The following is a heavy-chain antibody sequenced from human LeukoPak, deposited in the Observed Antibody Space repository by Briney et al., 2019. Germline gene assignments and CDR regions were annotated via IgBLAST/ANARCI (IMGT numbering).Heavy chain of an antibody. J-gene: IGHJ1*01. CDR1: GVTFSNYW. Sequence: PGGSLRLSGEGSGVTFSNYWMGWGREAPGNGLKGVANIKTDGSEKYYVDSVKGRFTISRDNAKNSLYLQMNSLRAEDTAVYYCATYSSLNRREFQFWGQGTLLTVSS. V-gene: IGHV3-7*01. CDR3: ATYSSLNRREFQF. CDR2: IKTDGSEK. D-gene: IGHD3-22*01.